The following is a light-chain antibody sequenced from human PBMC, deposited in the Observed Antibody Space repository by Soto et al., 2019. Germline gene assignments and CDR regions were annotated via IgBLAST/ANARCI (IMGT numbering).Light chain of an antibody. V-gene: IGKV1-33*01. J-gene: IGKJ5*01. CDR1: QDITNY. CDR2: DAY. Sequence: DIQMTQSPSSLSASVGDSVTITCQASQDITNYLNWYQQKPGKPPKHLINDAYNLETGVPSRFSGSGFGTHFTFTISSLQPEDFATYYCQQYDTFPITFGQGTRLDIK. CDR3: QQYDTFPIT.